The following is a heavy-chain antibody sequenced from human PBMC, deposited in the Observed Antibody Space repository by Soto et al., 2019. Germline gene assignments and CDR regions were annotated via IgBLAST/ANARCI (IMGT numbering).Heavy chain of an antibody. Sequence: QVQLRESGSGLVKPSQTLSLTCSVSGASVTRDGNCWTWIRQPPGKGLEFVASIYHGGSTFYNPSLRSRVTISLDRSKNQFSLKLTSVTAADTAVYHCAIEVDGYSQFDDWGQGTLVIVSS. D-gene: IGHD4-4*01. J-gene: IGHJ4*02. CDR1: GASVTRDGNC. CDR3: AIEVDGYSQFDD. V-gene: IGHV4-30-2*01. CDR2: IYHGGST.